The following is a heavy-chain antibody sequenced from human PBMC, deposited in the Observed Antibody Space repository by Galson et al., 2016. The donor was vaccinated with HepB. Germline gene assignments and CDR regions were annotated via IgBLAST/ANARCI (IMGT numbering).Heavy chain of an antibody. V-gene: IGHV3-11*05. CDR2: ISGSGTYI. J-gene: IGHJ4*02. CDR3: TRDEIQGVIRFDH. D-gene: IGHD3-10*01. Sequence: SLRLSCAASGFTFSDYYMSWIRQAPGKGLEWISYISGSGTYIDYAASVKGRFTISRDNAKNSLYLQMNSLTVEDKAVYYCTRDEIQGVIRFDHWGQGTLVAVSS. CDR1: GFTFSDYY.